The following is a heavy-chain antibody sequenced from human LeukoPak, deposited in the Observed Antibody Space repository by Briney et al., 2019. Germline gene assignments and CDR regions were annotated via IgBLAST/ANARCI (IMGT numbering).Heavy chain of an antibody. Sequence: PGRSLRLSCTASGFTFSNYDIHWVRQAPGKGLEWVAFIQYDGSNKYYADSVKGRFTISRDNSKNTLYLLMNSLRAEDTAVYYCAKVSGVGSSWSPFDYWGQGTLVTVSS. CDR3: AKVSGVGSSWSPFDY. V-gene: IGHV3-30*02. J-gene: IGHJ4*02. CDR1: GFTFSNYD. CDR2: IQYDGSNK. D-gene: IGHD6-13*01.